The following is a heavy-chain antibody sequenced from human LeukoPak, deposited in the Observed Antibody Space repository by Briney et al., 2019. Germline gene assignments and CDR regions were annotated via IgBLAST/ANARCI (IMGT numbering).Heavy chain of an antibody. CDR1: GFTFSSYA. V-gene: IGHV3-30*04. CDR3: AGDPWLRWPENYFDY. D-gene: IGHD4-23*01. CDR2: ISYDGSSK. Sequence: GRSLRLSCAASGFTFSSYAMHWVRQAPGKGLEWVAVISYDGSSKYYADSVKGRFTISRDNSKNTLYLQMNSLRAEDTAVYYCAGDPWLRWPENYFDYWGQGTLVTVSS. J-gene: IGHJ4*02.